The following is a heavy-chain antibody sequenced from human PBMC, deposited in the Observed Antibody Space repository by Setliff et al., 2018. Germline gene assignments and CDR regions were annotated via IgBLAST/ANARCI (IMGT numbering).Heavy chain of an antibody. V-gene: IGHV1-18*04. CDR1: GYTFTGYY. CDR3: ARAPRLEWILPTFDY. D-gene: IGHD3-3*01. Sequence: RASVKVSCKASGYTFTGYYLHWVRQAPGQGLEWLGWISAYTGKADYAHNFQDRLTMTTDTSTNTAYMELRSLTSDDTAVYFCARAPRLEWILPTFDYWGQGTPVTVS. J-gene: IGHJ4*02. CDR2: ISAYTGKA.